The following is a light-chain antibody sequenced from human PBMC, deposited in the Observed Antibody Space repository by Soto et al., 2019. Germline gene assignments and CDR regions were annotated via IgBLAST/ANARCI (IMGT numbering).Light chain of an antibody. CDR1: QNISRS. Sequence: EIVMTQSPVTLSVSPGERATLSCRASQNISRSLAWYQQKPGQAPRLLIYGASSRATGIPDRFSGSGSGTDFTLTISSLEPGDFAVYYCQQRTNWPPITFGQGTRLEIK. J-gene: IGKJ5*01. V-gene: IGKV3-11*01. CDR2: GAS. CDR3: QQRTNWPPIT.